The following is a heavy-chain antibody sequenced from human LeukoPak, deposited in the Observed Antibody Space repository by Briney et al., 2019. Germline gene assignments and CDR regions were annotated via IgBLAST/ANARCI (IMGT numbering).Heavy chain of an antibody. Sequence: ASVKVSCKASGYTFTDYYVHWVRQAPGQGLEWMGWINPNSGGTNYAQKFQGRVTMTRDTSISTAYMELSRLRSDDTAVYYCARSPLYDPYMDVWGKGTTVTISS. CDR3: ARSPLYDPYMDV. CDR1: GYTFTDYY. CDR2: INPNSGGT. J-gene: IGHJ6*03. V-gene: IGHV1-2*02. D-gene: IGHD3-10*01.